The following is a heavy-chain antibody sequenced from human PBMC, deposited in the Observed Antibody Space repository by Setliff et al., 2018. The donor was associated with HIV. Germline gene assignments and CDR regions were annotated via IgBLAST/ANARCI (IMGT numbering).Heavy chain of an antibody. CDR1: GVSFSDYF. V-gene: IGHV4-34*01. D-gene: IGHD1-1*01. Sequence: SETLSLTCAVYGVSFSDYFWTWIRQPPGKGLEWIGEINHSGSTNYNPSLKSRVTISVDTSKSQFSLRLSSVTAADTAVYYCARPRLWRDAFDIWGQGAMVTVSS. J-gene: IGHJ3*02. CDR2: INHSGST. CDR3: ARPRLWRDAFDI.